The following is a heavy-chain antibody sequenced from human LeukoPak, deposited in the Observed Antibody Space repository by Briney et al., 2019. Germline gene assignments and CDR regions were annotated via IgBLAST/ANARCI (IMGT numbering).Heavy chain of an antibody. Sequence: PGGSLRLSCAASGFSLSDSHMHWVRQAPGKGLEWVGHIRSRRDNYATAYGVSVQGRFTISRDDSNNMAYLQMNSLTADDTAVHYCSRLTVRCHDFWGQGTLVTVSS. CDR3: SRLTVRCHDF. D-gene: IGHD2-21*02. V-gene: IGHV3-73*01. J-gene: IGHJ4*02. CDR2: IRSRRDNYAT. CDR1: GFSLSDSH.